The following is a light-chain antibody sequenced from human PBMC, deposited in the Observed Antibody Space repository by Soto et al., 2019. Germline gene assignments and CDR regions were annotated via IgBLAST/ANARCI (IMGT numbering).Light chain of an antibody. CDR1: QSVRSN. J-gene: IGKJ1*01. CDR2: DAS. V-gene: IGKV3-11*01. Sequence: ETVLTQSPATLSLSPGERATLSCGASQSVRSNLAWYQHKPGQAPRLLIYDASNRATGIPGRFSGSGSGTDFTLSISNLEPEDFPVYYCQPRDNWTWSFGQGAKVEIK. CDR3: QPRDNWTWS.